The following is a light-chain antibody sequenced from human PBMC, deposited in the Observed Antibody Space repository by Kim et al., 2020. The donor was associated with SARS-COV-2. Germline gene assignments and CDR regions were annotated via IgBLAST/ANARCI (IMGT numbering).Light chain of an antibody. Sequence: DIQMTQSPSTLSASVGDRVTITCRASQSISYWLAWYQQKPGRAPKLLIYDASILESGVPSRFSGSGSGTEFTLTISSLQPDDFATYYCQHYNGYPWTFAQGTKVDIK. CDR2: DAS. CDR3: QHYNGYPWT. V-gene: IGKV1-5*01. CDR1: QSISYW. J-gene: IGKJ1*01.